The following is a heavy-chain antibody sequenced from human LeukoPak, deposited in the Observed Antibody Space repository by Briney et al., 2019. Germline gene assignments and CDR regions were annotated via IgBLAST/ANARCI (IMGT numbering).Heavy chain of an antibody. CDR2: IYYSGST. CDR3: ARGGPPGAYYDYVWGSYRFQFFDY. CDR1: GGSISSYY. D-gene: IGHD3-16*02. V-gene: IGHV4-59*01. Sequence: SETLSLTCTVSGGSISSYYWSWIRQPPGKGLEWIGYIYYSGSTNYNPSLKSRVTISVDTSKNQLSLKLSSVTAADTAVYYCARGGPPGAYYDYVWGSYRFQFFDYWGQGTLVTVSS. J-gene: IGHJ4*02.